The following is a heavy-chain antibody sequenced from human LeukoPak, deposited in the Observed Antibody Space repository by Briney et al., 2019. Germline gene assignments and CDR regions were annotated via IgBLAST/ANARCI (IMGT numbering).Heavy chain of an antibody. D-gene: IGHD2-15*01. J-gene: IGHJ6*03. Sequence: PSETLSLTCTVSGDSYSSPYWSWIRQPPGKGLKWIGSFFYTGGTYYNPSLSSRVIISGDTSKNEFSLKLTSVTAADTAVYYCARVTLLPDYYYYDMDVWGKGTTVTVSS. V-gene: IGHV4-59*11. CDR3: ARVTLLPDYYYYDMDV. CDR2: FFYTGGT. CDR1: GDSYSSPY.